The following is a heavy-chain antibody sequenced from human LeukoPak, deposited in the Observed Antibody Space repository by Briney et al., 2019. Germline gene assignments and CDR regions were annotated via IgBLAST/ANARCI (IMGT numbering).Heavy chain of an antibody. CDR3: ARDGANVWGYFDY. J-gene: IGHJ4*02. CDR2: IWYDGSNK. D-gene: IGHD3-16*01. Sequence: GGSLRLSCEVSGFTFGNSAMSWVRQAPGKGLEGVAVIWYDGSNKYYADSVKGRFTISRDNSKNTLYLQMNSLRAVDTAVYYCARDGANVWGYFDYWGQGTLVTVSS. V-gene: IGHV3-33*08. CDR1: GFTFGNSA.